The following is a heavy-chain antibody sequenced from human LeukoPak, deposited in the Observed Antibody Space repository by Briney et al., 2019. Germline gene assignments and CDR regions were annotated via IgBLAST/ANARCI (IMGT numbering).Heavy chain of an antibody. CDR1: GGSISSYY. J-gene: IGHJ3*02. CDR2: IYYSGST. CDR3: ARDYYGSGSYYNADAFDI. Sequence: SETLSLTCTVSGGSISSYYWSWIRQPPGKGLEWIGYIYYSGSTNYNPSLKSRVTISVDTSKNQSSLKLSSVTAADTAVYYCARDYYGSGSYYNADAFDIWGQGTMVTVSS. D-gene: IGHD3-10*01. V-gene: IGHV4-59*01.